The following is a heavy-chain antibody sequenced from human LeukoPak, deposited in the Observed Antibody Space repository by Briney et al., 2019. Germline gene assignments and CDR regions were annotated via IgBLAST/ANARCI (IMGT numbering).Heavy chain of an antibody. D-gene: IGHD3-16*01. CDR3: ARLAGGTYYYYYYMDV. Sequence: PSETLSLTCAVYGGSFSGYYWSWIRQPPGKGLEWIGEINHSGSTNYNPSLKSRVTISVDTSKNQFSLKLSSVTAADTAVYYCARLAGGTYYYYYYMDVWGKGTTVTISS. J-gene: IGHJ6*03. CDR2: INHSGST. CDR1: GGSFSGYY. V-gene: IGHV4-34*01.